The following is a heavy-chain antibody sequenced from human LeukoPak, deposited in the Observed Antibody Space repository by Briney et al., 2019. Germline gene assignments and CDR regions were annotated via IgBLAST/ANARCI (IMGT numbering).Heavy chain of an antibody. V-gene: IGHV1-2*06. CDR1: GYTFTGYY. CDR3: ARRGKSSGCLDY. D-gene: IGHD3-22*01. J-gene: IGHJ4*02. CDR2: INPNSGGT. Sequence: ASVKVSCKASGYTFTGYYMHWVRQAPGQGLEWMGRINPNSGGTNYAQKFQGRATMTRDTSISTAYMELSRLRSDDTAVYYCARRGKSSGCLDYWGQGTLVTVSS.